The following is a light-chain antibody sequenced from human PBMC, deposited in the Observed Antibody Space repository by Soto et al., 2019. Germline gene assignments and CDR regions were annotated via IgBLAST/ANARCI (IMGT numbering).Light chain of an antibody. CDR3: CSYAGSSTV. V-gene: IGLV2-23*01. CDR2: EGS. Sequence: QSVLTQPASVSGSPGQSITISCTGTSSDVGSYNLVSWYQQHPGKAPKLMIYEGSKRPSGVSNRFSGSKSGNTASLTISGRQAEDEAEYYCCSYAGSSTVFGGGTKLTVL. J-gene: IGLJ2*01. CDR1: SSDVGSYNL.